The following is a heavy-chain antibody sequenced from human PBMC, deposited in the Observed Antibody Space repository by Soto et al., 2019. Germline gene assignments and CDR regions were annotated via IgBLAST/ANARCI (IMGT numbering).Heavy chain of an antibody. V-gene: IGHV3-21*01. CDR1: GFTFSSYS. D-gene: IGHD1-26*01. CDR3: ARDGSFPDAFDI. Sequence: EVQLVESGGGLVKPGGSLRLSCAASGFTFSSYSMNWVRQAPGKGLEWVSSISSSSSYIYYADSVKGRFTISRDNAKNSLYLQMTSLRAEDTAVYYCARDGSFPDAFDIWGQGTMVTVSS. CDR2: ISSSSSYI. J-gene: IGHJ3*02.